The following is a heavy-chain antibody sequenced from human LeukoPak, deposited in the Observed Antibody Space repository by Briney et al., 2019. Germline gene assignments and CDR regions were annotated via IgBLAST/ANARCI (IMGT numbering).Heavy chain of an antibody. Sequence: GGSLRLSCAASGFTFRNYAMSWVRQAPGKGLEWVSVISGGGGGAYYADSLKGRFTISRDNAKNTLYLQMTSLRAEDTAIYYCARGGGMVNLNYWGQGTLVTVSS. D-gene: IGHD3-3*01. CDR3: ARGGGMVNLNY. V-gene: IGHV3-23*01. CDR2: ISGGGGGA. J-gene: IGHJ4*02. CDR1: GFTFRNYA.